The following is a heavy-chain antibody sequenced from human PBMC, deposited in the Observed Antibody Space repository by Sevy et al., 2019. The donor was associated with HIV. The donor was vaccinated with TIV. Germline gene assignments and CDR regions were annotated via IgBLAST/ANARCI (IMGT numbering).Heavy chain of an antibody. Sequence: ASVKVSCKASGYLFTTKAMNWVRQAPGQGLEWMGWINTNTGTATYAQDFTGRVVFSLDTSVNTAYLQISSLEAEDTAIYYCARNLRDRTAVGPGGDYWGQGTLVTVSS. CDR3: ARNLRDRTAVGPGGDY. CDR2: INTNTGTA. CDR1: GYLFTTKA. J-gene: IGHJ4*02. V-gene: IGHV7-4-1*02. D-gene: IGHD2-21*02.